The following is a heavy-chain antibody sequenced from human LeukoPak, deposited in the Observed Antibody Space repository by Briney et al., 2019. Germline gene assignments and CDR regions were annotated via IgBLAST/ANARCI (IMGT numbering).Heavy chain of an antibody. CDR1: GGSISSYY. D-gene: IGHD1-26*01. CDR2: IYYSGST. V-gene: IGHV4-59*08. Sequence: PSETLSLTCTVSGGSISSYYWSWIRQPPGKGLEWIGYIYYSGSTNYNPSLKSRVTISVDTSKNQFSLKLSSVTAADTAVYYCARRGVGAGSGYYFDYWGQGTLVTVSS. CDR3: ARRGVGAGSGYYFDY. J-gene: IGHJ4*02.